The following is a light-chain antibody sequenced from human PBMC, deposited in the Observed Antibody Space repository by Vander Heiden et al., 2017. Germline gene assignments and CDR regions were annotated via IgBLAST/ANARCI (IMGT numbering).Light chain of an antibody. CDR2: KGS. V-gene: IGLV3-25*03. CDR1: ALRNQD. J-gene: IGLJ3*02. Sequence: SYELTQPPSVSVSPGQTARINCSGDALRNQDGYWYQQRPGQAPVLVIYKGSERPSGIPERFSGSSSGTTVTLTISGVQAEDEADYYCQSADSSGVVFGGGTKLTV. CDR3: QSADSSGVV.